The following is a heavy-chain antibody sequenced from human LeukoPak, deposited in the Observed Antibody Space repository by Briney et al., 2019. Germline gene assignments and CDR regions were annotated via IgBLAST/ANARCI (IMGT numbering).Heavy chain of an antibody. Sequence: GGSLRLSCAASGFTLSSYWMHWVRQAPGKGLVWVSRINSDGSSTSYADSVKGRFTISRDNAKNTLYLQMNSLRAEDTAVYYCARGLPSIAADGMDVWGQGTTVTVSS. CDR1: GFTLSSYW. V-gene: IGHV3-74*01. D-gene: IGHD6-13*01. J-gene: IGHJ6*02. CDR2: INSDGSST. CDR3: ARGLPSIAADGMDV.